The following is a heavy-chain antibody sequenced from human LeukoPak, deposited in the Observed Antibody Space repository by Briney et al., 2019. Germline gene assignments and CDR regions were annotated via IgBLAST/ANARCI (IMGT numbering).Heavy chain of an antibody. CDR1: GGSFSGYY. J-gene: IGHJ4*02. Sequence: SETLSLTCAVYGGSFSGYYWSWIRQPPGKGLEWIGEINHSGSTNYNPSLKSRVTISVDTSKNQFSLKLSSVTAADTAVYYCARASTYYDFWSGYLGAYYFDYWGQGTLVTVSS. D-gene: IGHD3-3*01. V-gene: IGHV4-34*01. CDR2: INHSGST. CDR3: ARASTYYDFWSGYLGAYYFDY.